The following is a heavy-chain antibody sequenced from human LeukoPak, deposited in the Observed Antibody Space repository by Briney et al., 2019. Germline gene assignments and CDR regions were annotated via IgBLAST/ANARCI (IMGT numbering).Heavy chain of an antibody. J-gene: IGHJ5*02. CDR1: GGSISSGSYY. CDR3: ARGDYYDDSSGYNSYNWFDP. V-gene: IGHV4-61*02. D-gene: IGHD3-22*01. CDR2: MYTSGST. Sequence: SETLSLTCTVSGGSISSGSYYWSWIRQPAGKGLEWIGRMYTSGSTNYNPSLKSRVTISVDTSKNQFSLKLSSVTAADMAVYYCARGDYYDDSSGYNSYNWFDPWGQGTLVTVSS.